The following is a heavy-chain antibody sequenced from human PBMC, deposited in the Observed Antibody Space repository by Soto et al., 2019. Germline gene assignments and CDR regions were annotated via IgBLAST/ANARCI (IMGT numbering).Heavy chain of an antibody. J-gene: IGHJ3*02. D-gene: IGHD3-3*01. CDR1: GFTFSSYA. Sequence: GGSLRLSCAASGFTFSSYAMSWVRQAPGKGLEWVSAISGSGGSTYYADSVKGRFTISRDNFKNTLYLQMNSLRAEDTAVYYCAKGPKYDFWSGYFRFDAFDIWGQGTMVTVSS. CDR3: AKGPKYDFWSGYFRFDAFDI. CDR2: ISGSGGST. V-gene: IGHV3-23*01.